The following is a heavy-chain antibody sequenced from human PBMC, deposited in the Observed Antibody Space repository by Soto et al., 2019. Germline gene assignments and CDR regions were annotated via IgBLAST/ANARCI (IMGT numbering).Heavy chain of an antibody. CDR2: ISGSGSSS. CDR1: EFTFSSYA. D-gene: IGHD6-19*01. CDR3: AKCSPRYSSGLKAYYFDH. J-gene: IGHJ4*02. V-gene: IGHV3-23*01. Sequence: GGSLRLSCAASEFTFSSYAMSWVRQAPGKGLEWVSAISGSGSSSYYADSVKGRFTISRDNSKNTLYLQMNSMRAEDTAVYYCAKCSPRYSSGLKAYYFDHWGQGTLVTVS.